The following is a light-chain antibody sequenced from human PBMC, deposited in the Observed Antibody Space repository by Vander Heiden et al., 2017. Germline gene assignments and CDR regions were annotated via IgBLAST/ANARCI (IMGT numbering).Light chain of an antibody. Sequence: DIQMTQPPSSLSASVGDRVTITCRASQSISSYLNWYQQKPGKAPKLLIYAASSLQSGVPSRCSGSGSGTDFTLTISSLQPEDFATYYCQQSYSTPPITFGQGTRLEIK. CDR1: QSISSY. CDR3: QQSYSTPPIT. CDR2: AAS. V-gene: IGKV1-39*01. J-gene: IGKJ5*01.